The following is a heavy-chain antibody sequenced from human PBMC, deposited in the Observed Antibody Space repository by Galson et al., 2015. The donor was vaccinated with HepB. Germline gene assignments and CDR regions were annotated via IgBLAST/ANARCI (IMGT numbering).Heavy chain of an antibody. Sequence: SCKVSGYTLTELSMHWVRQAPGKGLEWMGGFDPEDGETIYAQKFQGRVTMTEDTSTDTAYMELSSLRSEDTAVYYCATGLAVAGTRWFDPWGQGTLVTVSS. D-gene: IGHD6-19*01. CDR3: ATGLAVAGTRWFDP. CDR1: GYTLTELS. CDR2: FDPEDGET. J-gene: IGHJ5*02. V-gene: IGHV1-24*01.